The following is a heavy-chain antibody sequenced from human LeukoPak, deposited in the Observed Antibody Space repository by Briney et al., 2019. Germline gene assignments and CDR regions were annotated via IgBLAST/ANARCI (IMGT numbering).Heavy chain of an antibody. D-gene: IGHD3-22*01. CDR1: GFTFSSYG. V-gene: IGHV3-33*01. CDR3: ARDTDSSGYYGGSHY. Sequence: AGGSLRLSCAASGFTFSSYGMHWVRQAPGKGLEWVAVIWYDGSNKYYADSVKGRFTISRDNSKNTLYLQMNSLRAEDTAVYYCARDTDSSGYYGGSHYWGQGTLVTVSS. J-gene: IGHJ4*02. CDR2: IWYDGSNK.